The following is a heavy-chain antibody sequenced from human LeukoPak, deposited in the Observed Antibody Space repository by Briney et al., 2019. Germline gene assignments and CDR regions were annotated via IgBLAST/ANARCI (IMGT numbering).Heavy chain of an antibody. CDR3: TRYSGRTDY. CDR1: GFTFGTYA. CDR2: IRSKTFGGTT. J-gene: IGHJ4*02. D-gene: IGHD5-18*01. V-gene: IGHV3-49*03. Sequence: GGSLRLSCTSSGFTFGTYAVSWFRQAPGKGLEWVAFIRSKTFGGTTEYAASVKGRFTISRDNSKSIAYLQMNSLKTEDTAVYYCTRYSGRTDYWGQGTLVSVSS.